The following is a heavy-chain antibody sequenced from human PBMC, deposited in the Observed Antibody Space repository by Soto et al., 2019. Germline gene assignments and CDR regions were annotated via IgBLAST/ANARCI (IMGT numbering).Heavy chain of an antibody. D-gene: IGHD6-13*01. CDR3: ASTYSTSWYWFDP. J-gene: IGHJ5*02. Sequence: QVTVKESGPVLVKPTETLTLTCTVSGFSLSNAGLGVRWIRQPPGKALEWLAHIFSNDEKSYSTSLKSRLTISKDTSKSQVVLIMTNMDPVDTATYYCASTYSTSWYWFDPWGQGTLVTVSS. CDR2: IFSNDEK. CDR1: GFSLSNAGLG. V-gene: IGHV2-26*04.